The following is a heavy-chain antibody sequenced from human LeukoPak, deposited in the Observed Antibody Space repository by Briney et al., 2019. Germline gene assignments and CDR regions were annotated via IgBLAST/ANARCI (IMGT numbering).Heavy chain of an antibody. D-gene: IGHD3/OR15-3a*01. CDR1: GSTFSTYA. Sequence: GGSLRLSCVASGSTFSTYAMSWVRQAPGKGLEWVSAISGSGDNTYYADSVKGRFTISRDNSRSTLYLQMTSLRAEDTAVYYCARDGVFGLIIIPVHYYYYMDVWGKGTTVTVSS. CDR3: ARDGVFGLIIIPVHYYYYMDV. J-gene: IGHJ6*03. CDR2: ISGSGDNT. V-gene: IGHV3-23*01.